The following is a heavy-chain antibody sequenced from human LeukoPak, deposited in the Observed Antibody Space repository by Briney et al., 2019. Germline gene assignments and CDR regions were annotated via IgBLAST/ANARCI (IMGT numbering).Heavy chain of an antibody. J-gene: IGHJ6*03. D-gene: IGHD6-19*01. Sequence: SVKVSCKASGGTFSSYAISWVRQAPGQGLEWMGGIIPIFGTANYAQKFQGRVTITADKSTSTAYMELSSLRSEDTAVYYCAKDGWYLLTLGYYYMDVWGKGTTVTVSS. CDR1: GGTFSSYA. CDR2: IIPIFGTA. CDR3: AKDGWYLLTLGYYYMDV. V-gene: IGHV1-69*06.